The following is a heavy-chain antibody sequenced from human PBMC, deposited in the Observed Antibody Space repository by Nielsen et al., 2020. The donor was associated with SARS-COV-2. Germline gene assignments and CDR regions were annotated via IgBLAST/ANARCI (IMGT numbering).Heavy chain of an antibody. CDR1: GFTFSIYW. V-gene: IGHV3-74*01. CDR3: ARDFGYCRGGTCNYYGMDV. CDR2: IKSDGSGT. D-gene: IGHD2-15*01. J-gene: IGHJ6*02. Sequence: GGSLRLSCAASGFTFSIYWIHWVRQAPGKGLAWVSRIKSDGSGTIYADSVEARFTISRDNAKNTLYLQMNSLRAEDTAVYYCARDFGYCRGGTCNYYGMDVWGQGTTVTVSS.